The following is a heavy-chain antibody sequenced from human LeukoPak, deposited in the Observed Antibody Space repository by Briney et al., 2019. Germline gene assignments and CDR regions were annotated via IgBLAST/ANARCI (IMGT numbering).Heavy chain of an antibody. V-gene: IGHV3-30*02. CDR1: GFTFSSYG. J-gene: IGHJ4*02. D-gene: IGHD6-13*01. CDR2: IRYDGSNK. Sequence: GGSLRLSCAASGFTFSSYGMHWVRQAPGKGLEWVAFIRYDGSNKYYADSVKGRFTISRDNSKNTLYLQMNSLRAEDTAVYYCASPIAAAGTSFDYWGQGTLVTVSS. CDR3: ASPIAAAGTSFDY.